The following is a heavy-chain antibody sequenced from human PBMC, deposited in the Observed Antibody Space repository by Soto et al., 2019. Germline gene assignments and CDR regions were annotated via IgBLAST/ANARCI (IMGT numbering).Heavy chain of an antibody. CDR2: VIPILQRS. Sequence: QVQLVQSGAEVKKVGSSVKVSCKASGGTFTTITWVRQAPGQGLEWMGRVIPILQRSTYAQKFQGRVTITADRSTSRAYLEMGSLRSEDTAVYYCAREYRGEDNRDLDGTNSEYLGQGALVNVS. D-gene: IGHD1-1*01. CDR1: GGTFTT. CDR3: AREYRGEDNRDLDGTNSEY. V-gene: IGHV1-69*04. J-gene: IGHJ4*02.